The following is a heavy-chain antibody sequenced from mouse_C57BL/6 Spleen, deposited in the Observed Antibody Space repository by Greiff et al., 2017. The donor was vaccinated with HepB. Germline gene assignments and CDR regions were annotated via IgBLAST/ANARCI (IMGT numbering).Heavy chain of an antibody. Sequence: QVQLQQPGAELVKPGASVKLSCKASGYTFTSYWMQWVKQRPGQGLEWIGEIDPSDSYTNYNQKFKGKATLTVDTSSSTAYMQRSSLTSEDSAVYYCERKGTAQPYYYAMDYWGQGTSVTVSS. D-gene: IGHD3-3*01. CDR2: IDPSDSYT. CDR3: ERKGTAQPYYYAMDY. CDR1: GYTFTSYW. J-gene: IGHJ4*01. V-gene: IGHV1-50*01.